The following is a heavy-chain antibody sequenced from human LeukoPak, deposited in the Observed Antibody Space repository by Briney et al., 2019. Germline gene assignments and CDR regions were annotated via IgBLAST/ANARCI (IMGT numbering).Heavy chain of an antibody. J-gene: IGHJ5*02. D-gene: IGHD4-11*01. Sequence: SETLSLTCTVSGGSISSSSYYWGWIRQPPGKGLEWIGSVYYSGSAYYNPSLKSRVTISVDTSKNQFSLKLSSVTAADTAVYYCARQYSNYDQYLGPWGQGTLVTVSA. V-gene: IGHV4-39*07. CDR2: VYYSGSA. CDR1: GGSISSSSYY. CDR3: ARQYSNYDQYLGP.